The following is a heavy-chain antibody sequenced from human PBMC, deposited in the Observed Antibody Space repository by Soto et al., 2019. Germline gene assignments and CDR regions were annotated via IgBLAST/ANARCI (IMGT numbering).Heavy chain of an antibody. CDR3: AKRSHLGYCSSTSCPAFLDAFDI. CDR2: VSGSGGST. CDR1: GFTFSSYA. J-gene: IGHJ3*02. D-gene: IGHD2-2*01. V-gene: IGHV3-23*01. Sequence: GGSLRLSCAASGFTFSSYAMSWVRQAPGKGLEWVSAVSGSGGSTYYADSVKGRFTISRDNSKNTLYLQMNSLRAEDTAVYYCAKRSHLGYCSSTSCPAFLDAFDIWGQGTMVTVSS.